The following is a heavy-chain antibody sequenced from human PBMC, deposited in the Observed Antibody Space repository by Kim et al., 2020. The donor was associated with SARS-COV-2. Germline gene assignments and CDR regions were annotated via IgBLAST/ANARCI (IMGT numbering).Heavy chain of an antibody. D-gene: IGHD6-19*01. CDR2: ISGSGGST. Sequence: GGSLRLSCAASGFTFSSYAMSWVRQAPGKGLEWVSAISGSGGSTYYADSVKGRFTISRDNSKNTLYLQMNSMRAEDTAVYYCAKHGWTPGIAVAGTLYYFDYWGQGTLVTVSS. J-gene: IGHJ4*02. CDR3: AKHGWTPGIAVAGTLYYFDY. V-gene: IGHV3-23*01. CDR1: GFTFSSYA.